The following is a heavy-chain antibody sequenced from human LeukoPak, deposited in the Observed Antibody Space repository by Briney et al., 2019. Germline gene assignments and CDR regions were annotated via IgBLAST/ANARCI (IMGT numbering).Heavy chain of an antibody. D-gene: IGHD2-2*01. J-gene: IGHJ6*02. CDR1: GYTFA. Sequence: GASVKVSCKASGYTFAIHWVRQAPGQRLEWMGWINAGNGNTRYSQKFQGGVTITRDTSASTAYMELSSLRSEDTAVYYCARSILVVPVASHYNYGVDVWGQGTTVTVSS. CDR3: ARSILVVPVASHYNYGVDV. V-gene: IGHV1-3*01. CDR2: INAGNGNT.